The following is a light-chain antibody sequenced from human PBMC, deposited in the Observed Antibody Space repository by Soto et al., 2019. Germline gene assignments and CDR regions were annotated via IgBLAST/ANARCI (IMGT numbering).Light chain of an antibody. CDR1: QSVSSSY. J-gene: IGKJ2*01. CDR3: QQYGSSPPYT. CDR2: GAS. V-gene: IGKV3-20*01. Sequence: EIVLTQSPGTLSLSPGERATLSCRASQSVSSSYLAWYQQKPGQAPRLLIYGASSRATGIPDRFSGSGSGTDFTLTNSRLEPEDFAVYYCQQYGSSPPYTFGQRTKLEIK.